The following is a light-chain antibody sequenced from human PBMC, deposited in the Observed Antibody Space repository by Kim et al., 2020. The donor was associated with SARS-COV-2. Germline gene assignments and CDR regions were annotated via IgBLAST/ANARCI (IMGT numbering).Light chain of an antibody. Sequence: ASVGDRVTITCRASQGIGNSLAWFQQRPGKVPKRLIYAASSLQPGVPSRFSGSGSGTQFTLTISSLQPEDFATYYCLQQKNYPWTFGQGTKVDIK. CDR1: QGIGNS. J-gene: IGKJ1*01. V-gene: IGKV1-17*03. CDR3: LQQKNYPWT. CDR2: AAS.